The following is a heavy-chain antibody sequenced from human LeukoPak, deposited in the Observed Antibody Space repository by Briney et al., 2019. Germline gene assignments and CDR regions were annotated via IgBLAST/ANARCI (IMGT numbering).Heavy chain of an antibody. CDR3: ARDAGWVVVPAAIHTSGFDY. Sequence: ASVKVSCKASGYIFTGYYMHWVRQAPGQGLEWMGWINPNSRVTNYAQKFQGRVTMTRDTSISTAYMELSRLRSDDTAAYYCARDAGWVVVPAAIHTSGFDYWGQGTLVTVSS. CDR1: GYIFTGYY. CDR2: INPNSRVT. D-gene: IGHD2-2*01. J-gene: IGHJ4*02. V-gene: IGHV1-2*02.